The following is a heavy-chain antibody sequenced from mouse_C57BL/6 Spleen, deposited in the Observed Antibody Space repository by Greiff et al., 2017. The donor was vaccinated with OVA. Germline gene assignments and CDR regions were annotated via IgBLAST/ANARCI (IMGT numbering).Heavy chain of an antibody. CDR3: AREGLRGYAMDY. Sequence: EVKLMESGPGLVKPSQSLSLTCSVTGYSITSGYYWNWIRQFPGNKLEWMGYISYDGSNNYNPSLKNRISITRDTSKNQFFLKLNSVTTEDTATYYCAREGLRGYAMDYWGQGTSVTVSS. V-gene: IGHV3-6*01. D-gene: IGHD2-4*01. J-gene: IGHJ4*01. CDR2: ISYDGSN. CDR1: GYSITSGYY.